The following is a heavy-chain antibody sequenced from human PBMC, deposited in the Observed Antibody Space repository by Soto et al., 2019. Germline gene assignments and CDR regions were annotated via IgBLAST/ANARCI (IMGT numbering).Heavy chain of an antibody. CDR1: GSPFD. J-gene: IGHJ6*02. Sequence: PGGSLRLSCVASGSPFDVHWVRQAPGKGPEWVAHIVPDGRNQYWADSVKGRFTISRDDAKNSLYLQMNSLRAEDTAVYYFASIGDYYYYYYGMDVWGQGTTVTXSS. D-gene: IGHD4-17*01. CDR2: IVPDGRNQ. CDR3: ASIGDYYYYYYGMDV. V-gene: IGHV3-30-3*01.